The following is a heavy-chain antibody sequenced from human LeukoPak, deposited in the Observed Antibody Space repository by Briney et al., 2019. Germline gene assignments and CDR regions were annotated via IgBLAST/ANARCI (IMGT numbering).Heavy chain of an antibody. D-gene: IGHD3-22*01. CDR3: ARERLGYYDRSGLDY. CDR1: GGSISSYY. V-gene: IGHV4-59*01. Sequence: SETLSLTCTVSGGSISSYYWNLIRQPPGKGLEWIGYIYYSGSTNYNPSLKSRVTTSVDTSKNQFSLKLSSVTAADTAVYYCARERLGYYDRSGLDYWGQGTLVTVSS. CDR2: IYYSGST. J-gene: IGHJ4*02.